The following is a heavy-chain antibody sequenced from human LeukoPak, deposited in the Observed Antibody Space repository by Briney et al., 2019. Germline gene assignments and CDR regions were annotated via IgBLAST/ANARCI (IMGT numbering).Heavy chain of an antibody. CDR1: GYTFTGNY. V-gene: IGHV1-2*02. CDR3: ARARSTDSSGWPY. J-gene: IGHJ4*02. CDR2: INPNSGGT. Sequence: GASVKVSCKASGYTFTGNYMHWVRQAPGQGLEWMGWINPNSGGTNYAQKFQGRVTMTRDTSISTAYMEVNRLRSDDTAVYYCARARSTDSSGWPYWGQGTLVTVSS. D-gene: IGHD6-19*01.